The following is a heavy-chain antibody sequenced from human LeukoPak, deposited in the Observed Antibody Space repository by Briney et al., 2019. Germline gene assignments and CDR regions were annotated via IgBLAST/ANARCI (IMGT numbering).Heavy chain of an antibody. V-gene: IGHV3-21*01. CDR1: GFTFSSYS. CDR3: ARDKCAGTCFDY. D-gene: IGHD1-26*01. J-gene: IGHJ4*02. Sequence: GGSLRLSCAASGFTFSSYSMNWVRQAPGKGLEWVSSISSSSSYIYYADSVKGRFTISRDNAKNSLYLQMNSLRAEDTAVYYCARDKCAGTCFDYWGQGTLVTVSS. CDR2: ISSSSSYI.